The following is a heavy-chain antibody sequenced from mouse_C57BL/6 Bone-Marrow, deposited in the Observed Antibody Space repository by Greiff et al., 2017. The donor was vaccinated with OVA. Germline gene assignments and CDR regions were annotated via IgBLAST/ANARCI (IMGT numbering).Heavy chain of an antibody. CDR2: IYPGDGDT. Sequence: LVESGPELVKPGASVKISCKASGYAFSSSWMNWVKQRPGKGLEWIGRIYPGDGDTNYNGKFKGKATLTADKSSSTAYMQLSSLTSEDSAVYFCARNFYYYFNDFDYWGQGTTLTVSS. J-gene: IGHJ2*01. D-gene: IGHD1-1*01. CDR3: ARNFYYYFNDFDY. CDR1: GYAFSSSW. V-gene: IGHV1-82*01.